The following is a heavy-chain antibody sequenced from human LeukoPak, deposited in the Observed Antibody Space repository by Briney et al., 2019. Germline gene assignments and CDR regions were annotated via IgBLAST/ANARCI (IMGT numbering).Heavy chain of an antibody. CDR2: TSNSGTTI. D-gene: IGHD1-26*01. CDR1: GFTFSRHW. Sequence: GGSLRLSCAASGFTFSRHWMNWVRQAPGMGLEWVSYTSNSGTTIYYADSVKGRFTISRDNAKNSLYLQMNRLRVEDTAVYYCARGAGSYPFFDSWGQGTLVTVSS. CDR3: ARGAGSYPFFDS. V-gene: IGHV3-48*03. J-gene: IGHJ4*02.